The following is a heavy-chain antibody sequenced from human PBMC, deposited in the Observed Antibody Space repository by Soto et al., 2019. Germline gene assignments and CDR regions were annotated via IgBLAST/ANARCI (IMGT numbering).Heavy chain of an antibody. Sequence: ASVKVSCKASGYTLTSYYMHWVRQAPGQGLEWIGIINPSGGSSSYAQKFQGRVTMTTDTSTSTVYMELSSLRSEDTAIYYCAKDRVSEHNSGWPQGHWGQGTLVTVSS. CDR1: GYTLTSYY. CDR3: AKDRVSEHNSGWPQGH. J-gene: IGHJ4*02. V-gene: IGHV1-46*01. CDR2: INPSGGSS. D-gene: IGHD6-19*01.